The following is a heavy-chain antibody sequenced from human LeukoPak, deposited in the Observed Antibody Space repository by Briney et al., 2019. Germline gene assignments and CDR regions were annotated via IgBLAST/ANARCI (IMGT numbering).Heavy chain of an antibody. CDR3: ASLPGDIPRYCSSTSCYMHYYYYMDV. D-gene: IGHD2-2*02. V-gene: IGHV1-69*05. CDR2: IIPILGTA. CDR1: GGTFTSYA. Sequence: ASVKVSCKASGGTFTSYAISWVRQAPGKGLEWMGGIIPILGTANYAQKFQGRVTITTDESTSTAYMELSSLRSEDTAVYYCASLPGDIPRYCSSTSCYMHYYYYMDVWGKGTTVTVSS. J-gene: IGHJ6*03.